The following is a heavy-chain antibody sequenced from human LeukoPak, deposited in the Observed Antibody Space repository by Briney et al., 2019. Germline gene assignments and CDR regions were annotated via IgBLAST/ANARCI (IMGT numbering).Heavy chain of an antibody. Sequence: SETLSLTCTVSGGSISSSSYYWGWIRQPPGKGLEWIESIYYRGSTYYNSSLKSRVTISVDTSKNQFSLKLSSVTAADTAVYYCARQTGAMVRGVNWFDPWGQGTLVTVSS. CDR3: ARQTGAMVRGVNWFDP. V-gene: IGHV4-39*01. CDR1: GGSISSSSYY. J-gene: IGHJ5*02. CDR2: IYYRGST. D-gene: IGHD3-10*01.